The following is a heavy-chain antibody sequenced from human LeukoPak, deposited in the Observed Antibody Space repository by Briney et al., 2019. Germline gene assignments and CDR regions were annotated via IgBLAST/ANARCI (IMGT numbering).Heavy chain of an antibody. CDR3: AKTLPVRKFDYYDYVWGSYRPDELDY. CDR2: INHDGSTT. Sequence: GGSLRLSCAASGFTFSSSWMHWVRQAPGKGLVWVSRINHDGSTTYYADSVKGRFTISRDNSKNTLYLQMNSLRAEDTAVYYCAKTLPVRKFDYYDYVWGSYRPDELDYWGQGTLVTVSS. D-gene: IGHD3-16*02. V-gene: IGHV3-74*01. J-gene: IGHJ4*02. CDR1: GFTFSSSW.